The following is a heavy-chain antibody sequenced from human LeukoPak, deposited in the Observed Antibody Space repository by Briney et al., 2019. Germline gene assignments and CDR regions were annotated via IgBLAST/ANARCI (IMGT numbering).Heavy chain of an antibody. CDR3: AREIIVDY. V-gene: IGHV3-7*01. J-gene: IGHJ4*02. Sequence: GGSLRLSCVASGFTFSSYWMSWVRQAPGKGLEWVANIKQDGSEKYYVDSVKGRFTISRDNAKNSLYLQMNSLRADDTAVYYCAREIIVDYWGQGTLVTVSS. CDR2: IKQDGSEK. CDR1: GFTFSSYW.